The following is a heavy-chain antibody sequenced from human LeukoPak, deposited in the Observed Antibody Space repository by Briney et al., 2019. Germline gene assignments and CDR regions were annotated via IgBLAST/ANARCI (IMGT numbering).Heavy chain of an antibody. D-gene: IGHD3-10*01. V-gene: IGHV3-30-3*01. Sequence: GALRLSCAASGFTFSTYFMHGVRQAPAKGLEWWAVIASDGSHTFYVESVKGRFTISRDNSKNTLYLQMNSLRAEDTAVYFCARERQDTIVHSGAFDIWGQGTMVTVSS. CDR2: IASDGSHT. CDR1: GFTFSTYF. CDR3: ARERQDTIVHSGAFDI. J-gene: IGHJ3*02.